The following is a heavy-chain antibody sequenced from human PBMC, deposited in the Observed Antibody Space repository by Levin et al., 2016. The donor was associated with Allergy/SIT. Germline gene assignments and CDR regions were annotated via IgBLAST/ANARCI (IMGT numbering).Heavy chain of an antibody. CDR2: ITDSGDST. Sequence: GGSLRLSCAASGFAFSNYAMSWVRQAPGKGLEWVSGITDSGDSTYYADSVKGRFTISRDNSKNTLYLQMNSLRAEDTAVYYCAKDRQQQHHYFDYWGQGTLVTVSS. CDR1: GFAFSNYA. CDR3: AKDRQQQHHYFDY. V-gene: IGHV3-23*01. J-gene: IGHJ4*02. D-gene: IGHD6-13*01.